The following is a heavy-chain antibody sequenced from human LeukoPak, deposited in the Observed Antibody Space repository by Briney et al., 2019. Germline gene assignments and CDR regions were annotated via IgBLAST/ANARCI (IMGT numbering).Heavy chain of an antibody. CDR3: CASGWFAGPFGY. Sequence: PSEPLSLTCSVSGGSITKNGYYWGWIRQSPETGLEWIGSMHYSGSTYYNPSLNSRVTISVDTSKNQFSLKLTSVTAADTAVYYCCASGWFAGPFGYWGQGALVTVSS. D-gene: IGHD6-19*01. CDR1: GGSITKNGYY. CDR2: MHYSGST. J-gene: IGHJ4*02. V-gene: IGHV4-39*07.